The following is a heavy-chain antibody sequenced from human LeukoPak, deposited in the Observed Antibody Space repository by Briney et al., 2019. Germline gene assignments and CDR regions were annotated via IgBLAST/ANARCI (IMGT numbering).Heavy chain of an antibody. Sequence: ASVKVSCKASGYTFTGYYMHWVRQAPGQGLEWMGWINPNSGGTNYAQKFQGRVTMTRDTSISTAYMELSRLRSDDTAVYYCARDLGITIFGVVIVLDYWGQGTLVTVSS. CDR1: GYTFTGYY. CDR3: ARDLGITIFGVVIVLDY. CDR2: INPNSGGT. J-gene: IGHJ4*02. V-gene: IGHV1-2*02. D-gene: IGHD3-3*01.